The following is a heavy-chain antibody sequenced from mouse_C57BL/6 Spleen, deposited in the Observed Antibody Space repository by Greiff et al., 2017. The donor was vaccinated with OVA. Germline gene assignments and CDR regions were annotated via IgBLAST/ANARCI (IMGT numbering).Heavy chain of an antibody. CDR1: GFTFSSYA. V-gene: IGHV5-4*01. CDR2: ISDGGSYT. J-gene: IGHJ2*01. Sequence: EVKLVASGGGLVKPGGSLKLSCAASGFTFSSYAMSWVRQTPEKRLEWVATISDGGSYTYYPDNVKGRFTISRDNAKNNLYLQMSHLKSEDTAMYYCARDYYGSTHYFDYWGQGTTLTVSS. CDR3: ARDYYGSTHYFDY. D-gene: IGHD1-1*01.